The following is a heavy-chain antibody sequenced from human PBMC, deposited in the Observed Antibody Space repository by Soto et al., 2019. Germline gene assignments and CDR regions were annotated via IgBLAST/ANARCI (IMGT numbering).Heavy chain of an antibody. V-gene: IGHV3-73*02. CDR1: GFTFSGYA. Sequence: EAQLVESGGGLVQPGGSLKLSCAASGFTFSGYAIHWVRQASGKGLEWVGRIGSKPNRYATAYAVSVTGKFTISRDDSRSTAYLQMDSLKTEDTAVYYCARGVYDFWSGHPKGLDSWGQGTVVTVSS. CDR3: ARGVYDFWSGHPKGLDS. D-gene: IGHD3-3*01. CDR2: IGSKPNRYAT. J-gene: IGHJ4*02.